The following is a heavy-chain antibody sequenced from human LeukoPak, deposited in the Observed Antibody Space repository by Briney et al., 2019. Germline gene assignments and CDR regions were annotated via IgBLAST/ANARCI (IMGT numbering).Heavy chain of an antibody. V-gene: IGHV4-59*13. D-gene: IGHD4-17*01. CDR1: GGSISSDY. J-gene: IGHJ3*02. CDR2: IYYSGST. CDR3: ARALDYGGPDAFDI. Sequence: SETLSLTCTVCGGSISSDYWSWIRKPPGKGPDLIGYIYYSGSTNYNPSLKSRVTISVDKSKNQFSLKLSSVTAADTAVYYCARALDYGGPDAFDIWGQGTMVTVSS.